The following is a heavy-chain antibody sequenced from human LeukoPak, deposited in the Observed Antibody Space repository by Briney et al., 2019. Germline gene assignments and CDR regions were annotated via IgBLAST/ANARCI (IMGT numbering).Heavy chain of an antibody. J-gene: IGHJ4*02. CDR2: ISSTSSTI. D-gene: IGHD3-10*01. CDR3: AREPYYYTSGSRHFDY. CDR1: GFAFNSHS. Sequence: GGSLRLSCAASGFAFNSHSMNWVRQAPGKGLEWISYISSTSSTIYYADSVRGRLTIPRDNAKNSLYLQMNSLRAEDTAVYYCAREPYYYTSGSRHFDYWGQGTLVTVSS. V-gene: IGHV3-48*01.